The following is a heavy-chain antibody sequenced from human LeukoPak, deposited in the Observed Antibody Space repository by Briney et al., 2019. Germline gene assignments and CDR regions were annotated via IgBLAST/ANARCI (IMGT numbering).Heavy chain of an antibody. Sequence: GGSLRLSCAASGFTFSSYAMHWVRQAPGKGLEWVGNIDEGGSGKWYVDSVKGRFTMSRDNAKNSLFLEMNSLRVEDTAVYYCARDRGDGYNYRSPFDSWGQGTLVTVSS. V-gene: IGHV3-7*01. J-gene: IGHJ4*02. D-gene: IGHD5-24*01. CDR3: ARDRGDGYNYRSPFDS. CDR1: GFTFSSYA. CDR2: IDEGGSGK.